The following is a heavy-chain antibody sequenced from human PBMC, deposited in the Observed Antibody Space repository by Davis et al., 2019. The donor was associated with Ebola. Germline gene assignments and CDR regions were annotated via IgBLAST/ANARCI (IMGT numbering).Heavy chain of an antibody. D-gene: IGHD1-26*01. Sequence: PGGSLRLSCAASGFTFSSYWMTWVRQAPGKALEWVASIKQDGSEKYFVDSVKGRFTTSRDNAENSLCLQMNSLRAEDTAVYYCARPARYGATSSPHFDYWGQGTLVTVSS. V-gene: IGHV3-7*01. CDR1: GFTFSSYW. CDR2: IKQDGSEK. CDR3: ARPARYGATSSPHFDY. J-gene: IGHJ4*02.